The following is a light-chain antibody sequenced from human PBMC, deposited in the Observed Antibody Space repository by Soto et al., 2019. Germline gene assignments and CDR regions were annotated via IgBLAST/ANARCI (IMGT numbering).Light chain of an antibody. CDR1: QTFSNSF. V-gene: IGKV3-20*01. J-gene: IGKJ4*01. Sequence: EIVLTQSPGTLSLSPGERATLSCRASQTFSNSFLSWFQQIPGQAPRLLIYGASMRVTGIPARFSGSGSGTDFTLTISSLEPEDFAVYYCQQRGTFGGGTKVDIK. CDR3: QQRGT. CDR2: GAS.